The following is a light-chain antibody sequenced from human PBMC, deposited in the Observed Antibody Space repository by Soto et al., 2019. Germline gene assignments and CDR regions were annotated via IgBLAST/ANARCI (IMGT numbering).Light chain of an antibody. CDR3: QQYNNWLTWT. J-gene: IGKJ1*01. Sequence: EIVLTQSPGTLSLSPGERATLSCRAIQSVSSKYLAWYQQKPGQAPRLLIYGASTRATGIPARFSGSGSGTESTLTISSLQSEDFAVYYCQQYNNWLTWTFGQGTKVDIK. CDR2: GAS. CDR1: QSVSSKY. V-gene: IGKV3-15*01.